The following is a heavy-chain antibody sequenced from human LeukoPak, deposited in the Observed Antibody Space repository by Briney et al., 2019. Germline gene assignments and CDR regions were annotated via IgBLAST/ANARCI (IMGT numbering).Heavy chain of an antibody. Sequence: SGGSLRLSCAASGFTFDDYGMSWVRQAPGKGLEWVSGINWNGGSTGYADSVKGRFTISRDNAKNSLYLQMNSLRAEDTALYYCARDPPRCSGGSCYSFSDYWGQGTLVTVSS. D-gene: IGHD2-15*01. CDR3: ARDPPRCSGGSCYSFSDY. V-gene: IGHV3-20*04. J-gene: IGHJ4*02. CDR1: GFTFDDYG. CDR2: INWNGGST.